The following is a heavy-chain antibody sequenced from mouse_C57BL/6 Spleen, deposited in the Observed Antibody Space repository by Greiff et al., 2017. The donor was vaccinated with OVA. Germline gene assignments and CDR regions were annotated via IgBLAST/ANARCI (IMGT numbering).Heavy chain of an antibody. D-gene: IGHD3-2*02. V-gene: IGHV1-55*01. CDR2: IYPGSGST. CDR1: GYTFTSYW. Sequence: QVQLKQPGAELVKPGASVKMSCKASGYTFTSYWITWVKQRPGQGLEWIGDIYPGSGSTNYNEKFKSKATLTVDTSSSTAYMQLSSLTSEDSAVYYCASGGYDYYAMDYWGQGTSVTVSS. J-gene: IGHJ4*01. CDR3: ASGGYDYYAMDY.